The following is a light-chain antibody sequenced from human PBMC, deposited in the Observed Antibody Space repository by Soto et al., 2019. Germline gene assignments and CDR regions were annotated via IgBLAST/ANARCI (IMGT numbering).Light chain of an antibody. Sequence: ESVLTQSPGTLSLSPGEGATLSCRASQTISSGYLAWYQQTPGQAPRLLIYGASTRATGVPDRFSGSGSGTDFTLTISRREPEDCAVYYCQQYGSSPLYTFGQGTKLEMK. CDR1: QTISSGY. CDR3: QQYGSSPLYT. V-gene: IGKV3-20*01. J-gene: IGKJ2*01. CDR2: GAS.